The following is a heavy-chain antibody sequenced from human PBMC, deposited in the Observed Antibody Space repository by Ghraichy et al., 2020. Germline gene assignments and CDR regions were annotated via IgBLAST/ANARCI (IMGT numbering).Heavy chain of an antibody. Sequence: SETLSLTCTVSGGSIRDYYWSWVRQPPGQGLQYIGYSYYIGTTNYNPSLKSRVTISVDTSNNQVSLRLTSVTAADTAMYYCARYKLHGDYPKFDVWGRGTLVTGSS. CDR1: GGSIRDYY. CDR3: ARYKLHGDYPKFDV. D-gene: IGHD4-17*01. V-gene: IGHV4-59*13. J-gene: IGHJ2*01. CDR2: SYYIGTT.